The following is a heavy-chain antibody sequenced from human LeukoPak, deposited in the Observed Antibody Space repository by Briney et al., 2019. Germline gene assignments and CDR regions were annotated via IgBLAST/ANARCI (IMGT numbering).Heavy chain of an antibody. J-gene: IGHJ1*01. CDR1: GLTFSSYW. CDR3: AKVAVAGYAEYFQH. CDR2: IKEDGSEK. V-gene: IGHV3-7*01. D-gene: IGHD6-19*01. Sequence: GGSLRLSCAASGLTFSSYWMSWVRQAPGKGLEWVANIKEDGSEKYYVDSVKGRFTISRDNAKKSLYLQMNSLRVEDTAVYYCAKVAVAGYAEYFQHWGQGTLVTVSS.